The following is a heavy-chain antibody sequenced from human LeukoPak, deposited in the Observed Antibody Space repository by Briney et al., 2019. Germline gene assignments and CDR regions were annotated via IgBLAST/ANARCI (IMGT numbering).Heavy chain of an antibody. CDR2: ISAYNGNT. V-gene: IGHV1-18*01. CDR3: AREPYCSGGSCNHWFDP. CDR1: GYTFTSYG. J-gene: IGHJ5*02. D-gene: IGHD2-15*01. Sequence: ASVKASCKASGYTFTSYGISWVRQAPGQGLEWMGWISAYNGNTNYAQKLQGRVTMTTDTSTSTAYMELRSLRSDDTAVYYCAREPYCSGGSCNHWFDPWGQGTLVTVSS.